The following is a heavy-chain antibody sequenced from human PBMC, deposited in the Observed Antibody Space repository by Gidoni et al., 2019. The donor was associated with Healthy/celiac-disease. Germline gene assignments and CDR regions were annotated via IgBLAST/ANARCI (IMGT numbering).Heavy chain of an antibody. CDR2: IDWDDYK. V-gene: IGHV2-70*04. Sequence: QVTLKESGPALVKPTQTLTLTCNYSGFSLSTRGMRVSWIRQPPGKALEWRARIDWDDYKFYSTSLKARLTISKDTSKNQVGRTMTKMDPVDTATYYCARSSNYEYYFDYWGQGTLVTVSS. D-gene: IGHD4-4*01. CDR1: GFSLSTRGMR. J-gene: IGHJ4*02. CDR3: ARSSNYEYYFDY.